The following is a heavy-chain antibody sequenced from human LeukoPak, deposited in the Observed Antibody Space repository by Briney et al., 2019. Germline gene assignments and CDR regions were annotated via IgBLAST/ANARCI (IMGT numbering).Heavy chain of an antibody. CDR1: GFTFGDYA. J-gene: IGHJ4*02. Sequence: PGRSLRLSCAASGFTFGDYAMHWVRQAPGKGLEWVSGISWNSGSIAYADSVKGRFTISRDNAKNSLYLQMNSLRAEDTALYYCAKDTLAGSGSAYFDCWGQGTLVTVSS. CDR3: AKDTLAGSGSAYFDC. CDR2: ISWNSGSI. D-gene: IGHD3-10*01. V-gene: IGHV3-9*01.